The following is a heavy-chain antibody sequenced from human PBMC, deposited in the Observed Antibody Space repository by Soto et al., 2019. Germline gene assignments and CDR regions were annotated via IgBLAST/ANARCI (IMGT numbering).Heavy chain of an antibody. J-gene: IGHJ4*02. CDR3: AKALMVVIITSFDY. Sequence: EVQLLESGGGLVQPGGSLRLSCAASGFTFSGYGMSWVRQAPGKGLEWVSGISGSCDSTYYADSVKGRFTISRDNSKNTLYLQMNSLRAEDTAVYYCAKALMVVIITSFDYWGQGTLVTASS. V-gene: IGHV3-23*01. CDR1: GFTFSGYG. CDR2: ISGSCDST. D-gene: IGHD3-22*01.